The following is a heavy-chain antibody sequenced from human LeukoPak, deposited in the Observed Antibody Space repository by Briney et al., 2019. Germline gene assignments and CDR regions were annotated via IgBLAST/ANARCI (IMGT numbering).Heavy chain of an antibody. V-gene: IGHV3-53*01. D-gene: IGHD2-2*01. CDR2: VYSGGTT. Sequence: GGSLRLSCAASGFTVSSNYMSWVRQAPGKGLEWVSVVYSGGTTYYTDSVKGRFIISRDNSKNTLYLQMNSLRAEDTAVYYCAKLADIVVVPAAYGGDYFDYWGQGTLVTVSS. J-gene: IGHJ4*02. CDR3: AKLADIVVVPAAYGGDYFDY. CDR1: GFTVSSNY.